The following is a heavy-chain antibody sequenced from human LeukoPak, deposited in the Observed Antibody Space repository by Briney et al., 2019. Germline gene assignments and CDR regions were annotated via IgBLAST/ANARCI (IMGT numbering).Heavy chain of an antibody. J-gene: IGHJ4*02. Sequence: GGSPRLSCAASGFTFSTSWMSWVRQAPGKGLEWVANIQQDGTETYYVDSVKGRFTISRDNAKNSLYLQMNSLRAEDTAVYYCARDHALREDYFDYWGQGTLVTVSS. D-gene: IGHD1-26*01. CDR3: ARDHALREDYFDY. CDR2: IQQDGTET. CDR1: GFTFSTSW. V-gene: IGHV3-7*01.